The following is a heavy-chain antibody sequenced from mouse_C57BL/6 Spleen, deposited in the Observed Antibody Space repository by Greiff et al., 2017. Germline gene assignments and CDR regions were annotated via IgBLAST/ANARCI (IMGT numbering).Heavy chain of an antibody. D-gene: IGHD3-2*02. V-gene: IGHV1-81*01. CDR2: IYPRSGNT. J-gene: IGHJ2*01. Sequence: VQLVESGAELARPGASVKLSCKASGYTFTSYGISWVKQRTGQGLEWIGEIYPRSGNTYYNEKFKGKATLTADKSSSTAYMERRSLTSEDSAVYFCARTGAQAPYYFDYWGQGTTLTVSS. CDR3: ARTGAQAPYYFDY. CDR1: GYTFTSYG.